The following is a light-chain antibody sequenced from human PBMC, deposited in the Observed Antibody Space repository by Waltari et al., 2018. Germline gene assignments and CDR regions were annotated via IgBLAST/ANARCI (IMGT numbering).Light chain of an antibody. CDR2: HAS. V-gene: IGKV3-20*01. CDR1: QSVNGA. Sequence: ELVLTQSPGTLSLSPGEGATLSCRASQSVNGALAWYRQKPGQAPRLLIYHASNRATGIPDRFSGSGSGTDFSLTISRLEPEDFAVYYCQHYLRLPVTFGQGTKVEI. CDR3: QHYLRLPVT. J-gene: IGKJ1*01.